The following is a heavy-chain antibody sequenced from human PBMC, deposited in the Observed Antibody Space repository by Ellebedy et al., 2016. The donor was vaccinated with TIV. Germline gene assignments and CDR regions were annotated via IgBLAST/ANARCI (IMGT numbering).Heavy chain of an antibody. CDR3: ARDYDYLWGSYLY. CDR1: GFTFSSNS. J-gene: IGHJ4*02. CDR2: ISESNTFT. V-gene: IGHV3-21*01. Sequence: GGSLRLXXTASGFTFSSNSMTWVRQAPGKGLEWVSSISESNTFTYYADSVKGRFTISRDNAKNSLYLQMNSLRAEDTAMYYCARDYDYLWGSYLYWGQGALVTVSS. D-gene: IGHD3-16*02.